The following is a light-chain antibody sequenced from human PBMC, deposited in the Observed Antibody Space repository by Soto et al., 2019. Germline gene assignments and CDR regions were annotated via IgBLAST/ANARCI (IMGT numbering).Light chain of an antibody. CDR3: QQYNNWPYT. CDR1: QSVNSH. CDR2: AAS. Sequence: ERVMTQSPATLSVSPGERATLSCRADQSVNSHLAWYQQKPGQAPRLLIYAASARTSGLPGRFSGSGSGTEFTLTISSLQPEDFAVYYCQQYNNWPYTLGQGTKLEIQ. V-gene: IGKV3-15*01. J-gene: IGKJ2*01.